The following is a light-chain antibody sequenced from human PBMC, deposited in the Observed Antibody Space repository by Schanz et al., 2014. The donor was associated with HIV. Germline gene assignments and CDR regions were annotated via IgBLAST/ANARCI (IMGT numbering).Light chain of an antibody. Sequence: EIVLTQSPGTLSLSPGERATLSCRASQSINTYLAWYQQKVGQAPRLLIYGASTRATGIPARFSGSGSGTEFTLTISSLQSEDFAVYYCQQYIRSQKTFGQGTKVEI. J-gene: IGKJ1*01. CDR3: QQYIRSQKT. CDR1: QSINTY. V-gene: IGKV3-15*01. CDR2: GAS.